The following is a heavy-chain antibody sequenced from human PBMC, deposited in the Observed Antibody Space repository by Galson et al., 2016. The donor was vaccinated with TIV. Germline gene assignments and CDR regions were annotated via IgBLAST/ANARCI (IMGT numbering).Heavy chain of an antibody. CDR1: GFTFSNAW. J-gene: IGHJ2*01. CDR3: ATEEIVVVVVTTSYFDL. Sequence: SLRLSCAASGFTFSNAWMSWVRQAPGKGLEWLGRIKSETDGGTIDYAASVRGSFRISRDDSKDTIYLEMSSLTTDDTAVYFCATEEIVVVVVTTSYFDLWGRGTLVTVSS. V-gene: IGHV3-15*01. CDR2: IKSETDGGTI. D-gene: IGHD2-15*01.